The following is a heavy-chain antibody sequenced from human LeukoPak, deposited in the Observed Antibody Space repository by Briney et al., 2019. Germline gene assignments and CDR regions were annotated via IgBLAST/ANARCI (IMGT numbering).Heavy chain of an antibody. J-gene: IGHJ4*02. CDR2: IYYSGGT. CDR3: ARHGSIATGAFTY. CDR1: GGSIGRSSYY. V-gene: IGHV4-39*01. D-gene: IGHD6-13*01. Sequence: SETLSLTCSVSGGSIGRSSYYWGWTRQPPGKGLEWIGSIYYSGGTYYNPSLKSRVTISVDTSRNQFSLKLGSVTAADTAVYYCARHGSIATGAFTYWGQGTLVTVST.